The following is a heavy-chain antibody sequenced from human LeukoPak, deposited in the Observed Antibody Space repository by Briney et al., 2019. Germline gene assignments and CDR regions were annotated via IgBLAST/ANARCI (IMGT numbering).Heavy chain of an antibody. CDR1: GRSLSSCSYY. V-gene: IGHV4-39*07. D-gene: IGHD5-24*01. CDR3: AASPHVDTIKL. Sequence: SETLSLTCTVSGRSLSSCSYYWRWIRQPPGKGVEWIVKINHSGSTNYNPSLKRRVTISVNTSKNQFSLRLSSVTAADTAVYYCAASPHVDTIKLWGQGILVTVTS. CDR2: INHSGST. J-gene: IGHJ4*02.